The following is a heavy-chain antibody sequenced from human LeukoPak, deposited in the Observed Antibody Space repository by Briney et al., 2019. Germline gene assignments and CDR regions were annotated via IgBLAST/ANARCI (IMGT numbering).Heavy chain of an antibody. Sequence: PSETLSLTCAVYGGSFSGYYWSWIRQPPGKGLEWIGEINHSGSTNYNPSLKSRVTISVDTSKNQFSLKLSSVTAADTAVYYCARFGGEETYDSSGYYYLDAFDIWGQGTMVTVSS. CDR3: ARFGGEETYDSSGYYYLDAFDI. V-gene: IGHV4-34*01. CDR1: GGSFSGYY. D-gene: IGHD3-22*01. J-gene: IGHJ3*02. CDR2: INHSGST.